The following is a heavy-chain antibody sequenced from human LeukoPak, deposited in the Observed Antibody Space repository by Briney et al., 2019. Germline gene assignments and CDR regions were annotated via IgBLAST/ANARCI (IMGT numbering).Heavy chain of an antibody. CDR2: ISPDGSNK. V-gene: IGHV3-30-3*01. D-gene: IGHD6-19*01. CDR1: GFTFSTYA. J-gene: IGHJ2*01. Sequence: GGSLRLSCAASGFTFSTYAMSWVRQAPGKGLEWVARISPDGSNKYYADSVKGRFTISRDNSKNTLYLQMNSLRAEDTAVYYCATSGSSGWYYWYFDLWGRGTLVTVSS. CDR3: ATSGSSGWYYWYFDL.